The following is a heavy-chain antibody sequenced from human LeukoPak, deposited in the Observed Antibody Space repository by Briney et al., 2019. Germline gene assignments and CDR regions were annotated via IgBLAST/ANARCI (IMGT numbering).Heavy chain of an antibody. Sequence: SETLSLTCTVSGGSISSYYWSWIRQPPGKGLEWIGYIYYSGSTNYNPSLKSRVTISVDTSKNQFTLKLSSVTAADTAVYYCARVRFGYSSSWFSKDYYYGMDVWGQGTTVTVSS. V-gene: IGHV4-59*01. CDR3: ARVRFGYSSSWFSKDYYYGMDV. D-gene: IGHD6-13*01. CDR2: IYYSGST. CDR1: GGSISSYY. J-gene: IGHJ6*02.